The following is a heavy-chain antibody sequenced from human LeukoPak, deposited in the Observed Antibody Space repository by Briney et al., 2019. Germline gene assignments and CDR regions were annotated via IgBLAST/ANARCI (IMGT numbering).Heavy chain of an antibody. D-gene: IGHD1-26*01. Sequence: ASVKVSCKASGYTFTSYDINWVRQAPGQGLEWMGIINPSGGSTSYAQKFQGRVTMTRDTSTSTVYMELSSLRSEDTAVYYCARSGAVGAAGDYWGQGTLVTVSS. CDR3: ARSGAVGAAGDY. V-gene: IGHV1-46*01. J-gene: IGHJ4*02. CDR2: INPSGGST. CDR1: GYTFTSYD.